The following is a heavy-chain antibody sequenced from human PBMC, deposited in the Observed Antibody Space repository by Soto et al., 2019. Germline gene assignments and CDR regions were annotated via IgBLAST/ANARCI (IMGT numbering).Heavy chain of an antibody. CDR2: ISYDGSNK. Sequence: QVQLVESGGGVVQPGRSLRLSCAASGFTFSSYGMHWVRQAPGKGLEWVAVISYDGSNKYYADSVKGRFTISRDNSKNTLYLQMNSLRAEDTAVYYCAKDPGNSAGGVDYWGQGTLVTVSS. J-gene: IGHJ4*02. CDR1: GFTFSSYG. V-gene: IGHV3-30*18. CDR3: AKDPGNSAGGVDY. D-gene: IGHD4-4*01.